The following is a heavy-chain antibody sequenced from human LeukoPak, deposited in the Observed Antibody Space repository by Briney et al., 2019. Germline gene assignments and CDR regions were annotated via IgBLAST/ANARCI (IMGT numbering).Heavy chain of an antibody. J-gene: IGHJ5*02. CDR1: GGSISSSSYY. D-gene: IGHD4-17*01. V-gene: IGHV4-39*07. CDR2: IYYSGST. Sequence: SETLSLTCTVSGGSISSSSYYWGWLRQPPGKGLEWIGSIYYSGSTYYNPSLKSRVTISVDTSKNQFSLKLSSVTAADTAVYYCARVPPYGIGPWFDPWGQGTLVTVSS. CDR3: ARVPPYGIGPWFDP.